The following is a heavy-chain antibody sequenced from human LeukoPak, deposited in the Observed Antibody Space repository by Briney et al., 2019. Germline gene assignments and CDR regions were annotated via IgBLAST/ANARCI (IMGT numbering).Heavy chain of an antibody. Sequence: GGSLRLSCAASGFTFSGFAMSWVRRTPGKGLEWVSGISGSGDNTLYADSVKGRFTVSRDNSRNTLYVQMNSLRAEDTAVYYCAKGLGDSIGYYGRPIDYWGQGTLVTVSS. CDR3: AKGLGDSIGYYGRPIDY. CDR1: GFTFSGFA. V-gene: IGHV3-23*01. D-gene: IGHD3-22*01. CDR2: ISGSGDNT. J-gene: IGHJ4*02.